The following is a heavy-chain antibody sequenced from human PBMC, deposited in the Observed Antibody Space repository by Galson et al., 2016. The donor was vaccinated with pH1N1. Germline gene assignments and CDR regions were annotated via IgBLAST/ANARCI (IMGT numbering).Heavy chain of an antibody. CDR1: GFTFSDYY. V-gene: IGHV3-11*04. CDR3: AREGRSDYGDYDWNYYGMHV. Sequence: SLRLSCAASGFTFSDYYMSWIRQAPGKGLEWVSYISSTGSTIYYADSVKGRFTVSRGNAKNSLYLQMNSLRAEDTAVYYCAREGRSDYGDYDWNYYGMHVWGQGTTVTVSS. CDR2: ISSTGSTI. J-gene: IGHJ6*02. D-gene: IGHD4-17*01.